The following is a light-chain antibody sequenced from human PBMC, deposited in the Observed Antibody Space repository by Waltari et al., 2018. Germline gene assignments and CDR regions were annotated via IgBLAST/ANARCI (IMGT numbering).Light chain of an antibody. V-gene: IGKV3-11*01. CDR1: QIVSNY. J-gene: IGKJ5*01. Sequence: EIVLTQSPATLSLSPGEGATLSCRASQIVSNYLAWYQQKPGQAPRLLIYLASNRATGVPARFSGSGSGTDFTLTISSLEPEDFAVYYCQQRSSWPLTFGQGTRLEIK. CDR3: QQRSSWPLT. CDR2: LAS.